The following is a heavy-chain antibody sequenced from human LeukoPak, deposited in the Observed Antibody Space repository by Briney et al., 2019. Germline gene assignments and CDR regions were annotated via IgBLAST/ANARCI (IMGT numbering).Heavy chain of an antibody. J-gene: IGHJ6*02. D-gene: IGHD3-10*01. V-gene: IGHV4-39*07. CDR2: IYDRGTT. CDR3: ARYYYGSGRDYYYGMDV. CDR1: GGSIGSSTYY. Sequence: PSETLFLTCTVSGGSIGSSTYYWGWIRQPPGKGLEWIGSIYDRGTTHYSPSLKSRVTISVDTSKNQFSLKLSSVTAADTAVYYCARYYYGSGRDYYYGMDVWGQGTTVSVSS.